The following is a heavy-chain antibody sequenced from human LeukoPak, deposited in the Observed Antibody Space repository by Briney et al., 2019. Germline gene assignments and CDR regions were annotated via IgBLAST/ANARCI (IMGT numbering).Heavy chain of an antibody. D-gene: IGHD6-19*01. CDR1: GGSISGYF. CDR3: ARGDSSGWYAYFDF. J-gene: IGHJ4*02. V-gene: IGHV4-4*08. Sequence: SETLSLTCTVSGGSISGYFWSWLRQPPGKGLEWLGYIYFSGSTSYNPSLKSRVTISLDTSKNQFSLKLNSVTAADTAVYYCARGDSSGWYAYFDFWGQGTLVTVSS. CDR2: IYFSGST.